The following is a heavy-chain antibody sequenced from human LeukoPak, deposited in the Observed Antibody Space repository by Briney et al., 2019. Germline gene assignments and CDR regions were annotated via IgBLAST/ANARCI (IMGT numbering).Heavy chain of an antibody. CDR2: FDPEDGET. CDR3: ATRVLRFLEWFWFDP. CDR1: GYTLTELS. Sequence: GASVKVSCKVSGYTLTELSMHWVRQAPGKGLEGMGGFDPEDGETIYAQKFQGRVTMTEDTSTDTAYMELSSLRSEDTAVYYCATRVLRFLEWFWFDPWGQGTLVTVSS. J-gene: IGHJ5*02. V-gene: IGHV1-24*01. D-gene: IGHD3-3*01.